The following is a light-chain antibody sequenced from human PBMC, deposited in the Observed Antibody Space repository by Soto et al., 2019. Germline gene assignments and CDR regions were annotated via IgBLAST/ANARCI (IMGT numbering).Light chain of an antibody. Sequence: EIVLTQSPGTLSLSPGERVTLSCRASQSVSSSYLAWYQQKPGQAPRLLIYGASSRATGIPDRFSGSGSGTDFTLTISRLEPEDFAVYYCQQYGTSPWTFGKGTKVEIK. CDR2: GAS. J-gene: IGKJ1*01. CDR3: QQYGTSPWT. V-gene: IGKV3-20*01. CDR1: QSVSSSY.